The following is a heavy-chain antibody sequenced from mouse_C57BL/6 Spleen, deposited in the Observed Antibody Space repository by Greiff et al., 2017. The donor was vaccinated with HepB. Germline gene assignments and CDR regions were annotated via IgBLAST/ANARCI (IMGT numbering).Heavy chain of an antibody. V-gene: IGHV1-75*01. D-gene: IGHD1-1*01. CDR2: IFPGSGST. Sequence: QVHVKQSGPELVKPGASVKISCKASGYTFTDYYINWVKQRPGQGLEWIGWIFPGSGSTYYNEKFKGKATLTVDKSSSTAYMLLSSLTSEDSAVYFCARNYYGSSYNYFDYWGQGTTLTVSS. J-gene: IGHJ2*01. CDR3: ARNYYGSSYNYFDY. CDR1: GYTFTDYY.